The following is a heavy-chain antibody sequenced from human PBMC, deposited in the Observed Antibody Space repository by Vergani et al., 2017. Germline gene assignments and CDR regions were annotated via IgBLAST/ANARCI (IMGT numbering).Heavy chain of an antibody. Sequence: VQLVESGGVVVQPGGSLRLSCAASGFTFDDYTMHWVRQAPGKGLEWIGYIYYSGSTYYNPSLKSRVTISVDTSKNQFSLKLSSVTAADTAVYYCARDLRAPIFRSGYGMDVWGQGTTVTVSS. D-gene: IGHD3-9*01. CDR2: IYYSGST. V-gene: IGHV4-30-4*08. J-gene: IGHJ6*02. CDR1: GFTFDDYT. CDR3: ARDLRAPIFRSGYGMDV.